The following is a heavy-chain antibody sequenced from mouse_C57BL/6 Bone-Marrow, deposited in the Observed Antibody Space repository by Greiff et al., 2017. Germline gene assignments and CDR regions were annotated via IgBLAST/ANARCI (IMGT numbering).Heavy chain of an antibody. D-gene: IGHD1-1*01. CDR2: IYPRSGNT. CDR1: GYTFTSYG. CDR3: SRLWKITTVVAPYYFDY. Sequence: QVQLQQSGAELARPGASVKLSCKASGYTFTSYGISWVKQRTGQGLEWIGEIYPRSGNTYYNEKFKGKATLTADKSSSTAYMELRSLTSEDSAVYLCSRLWKITTVVAPYYFDYWGQGTTLTVSS. V-gene: IGHV1-81*01. J-gene: IGHJ2*01.